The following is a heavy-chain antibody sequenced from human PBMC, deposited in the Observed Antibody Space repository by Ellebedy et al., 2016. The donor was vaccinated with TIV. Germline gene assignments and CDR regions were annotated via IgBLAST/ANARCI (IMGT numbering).Heavy chain of an antibody. CDR2: IKRDGSVK. Sequence: GESLKISCAASGFTFINAWMSWVRQAPGKGLEWVANIKRDGSVKYYVDSVKGRFTISRDNAKNSLYLQMNSLRAEDTAVYYCASGFQWGQGTLVTVSS. J-gene: IGHJ4*02. CDR3: ASGFQ. D-gene: IGHD3-10*01. V-gene: IGHV3-7*01. CDR1: GFTFINAW.